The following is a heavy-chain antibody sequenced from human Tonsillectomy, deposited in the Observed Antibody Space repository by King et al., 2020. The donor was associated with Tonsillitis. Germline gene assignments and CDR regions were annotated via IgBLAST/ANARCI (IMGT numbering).Heavy chain of an antibody. CDR3: ARLRLRVSTRGGNYYMDV. CDR2: TSYIGNT. V-gene: IGHV4-39*01. Sequence: QLQESGPGLVKPSETLSLTCTVSGGSISSSSYYWGWIRQPPGKGLEWIGSTSYIGNTYYKPSLKSRVTIDVDTSKNQFCLKLSSVTAADTAVFYCARLRLRVSTRGGNYYMDVWGKGTTVTVSS. CDR1: GGSISSSSYY. D-gene: IGHD3-10*01. J-gene: IGHJ6*03.